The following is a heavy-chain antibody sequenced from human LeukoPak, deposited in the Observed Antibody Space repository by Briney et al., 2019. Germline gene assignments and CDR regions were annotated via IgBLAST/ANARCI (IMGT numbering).Heavy chain of an antibody. CDR1: GDSMSRNY. Sequence: SETLSLTCTVSGDSMSRNYWRWIRQPPGKGLEWIAYIYYSGSTYYNPSLKSRVTISVDTSKNQFSLKLSFVTAADTAVYYCATAENSSGWFGYWGQGTLVTASS. D-gene: IGHD6-19*01. J-gene: IGHJ4*02. V-gene: IGHV4-59*08. CDR3: ATAENSSGWFGY. CDR2: IYYSGST.